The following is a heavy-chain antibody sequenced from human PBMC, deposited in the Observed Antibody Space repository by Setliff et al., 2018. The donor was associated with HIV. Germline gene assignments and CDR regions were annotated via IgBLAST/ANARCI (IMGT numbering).Heavy chain of an antibody. D-gene: IGHD3-22*01. CDR1: GGAISSRSYY. CDR2: IYYSGST. Sequence: LSLTCTVSGGAISSRSYYWGWIRQPPAKGLEWIGSIYYSGSTYYNPSLKSRVTFSLDTSKNQFSLRLSSVTAADTAVYYCARRDRSGFYYWYFDLWGRGTLVTVSS. CDR3: ARRDRSGFYYWYFDL. J-gene: IGHJ2*01. V-gene: IGHV4-39*07.